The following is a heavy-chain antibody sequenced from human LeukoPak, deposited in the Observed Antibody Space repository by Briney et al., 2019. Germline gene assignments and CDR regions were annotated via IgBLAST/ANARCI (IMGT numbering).Heavy chain of an antibody. J-gene: IGHJ4*02. CDR1: GFNFNMYA. CDR2: IGYSGSIT. V-gene: IGHV3-30*02. CDR3: ARAPDSSGYFYELDY. D-gene: IGHD3-22*01. Sequence: PGGSLRLSCAASGFNFNMYAMHWVRQSPGKGLEWVAFIGYSGSITYYADSVKGRFTISRDNSKNTLYVQINSLRAEDTALYFCARAPDSSGYFYELDYWGQGTLVTVSS.